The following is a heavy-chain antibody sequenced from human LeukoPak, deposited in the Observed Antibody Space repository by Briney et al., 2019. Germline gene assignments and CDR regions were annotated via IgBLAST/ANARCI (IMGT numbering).Heavy chain of an antibody. J-gene: IGHJ4*02. CDR2: ISSSSSYI. CDR3: ARSSVGSGSNFDY. Sequence: GGSRRLSFAASGFTFIGYSMNWVGQAPGKGLEWFSSISSSSSYIYYADSVKGRFTISRDNAKKSLYLQMNSLRAEDTAVYYCARSSVGSGSNFDYWGQGTLVTVSS. V-gene: IGHV3-21*01. CDR1: GFTFIGYS. D-gene: IGHD3-10*01.